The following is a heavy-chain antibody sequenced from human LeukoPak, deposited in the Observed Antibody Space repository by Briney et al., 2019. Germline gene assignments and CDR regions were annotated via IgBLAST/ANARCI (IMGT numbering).Heavy chain of an antibody. CDR3: TVQVIPSDKWFDP. CDR2: IRSKPYGGTA. V-gene: IGHV3-49*04. J-gene: IGHJ5*02. D-gene: IGHD2-21*01. Sequence: GGSLRLSCTASGLLFGDYAMTWVRQAPGKGLEWVGFIRSKPYGGTAEYAASVKGRFTISRDDSKTIAYLDMNGLKTKDTAVYHCTVQVIPSDKWFDPWGQGTPVTVSS. CDR1: GLLFGDYA.